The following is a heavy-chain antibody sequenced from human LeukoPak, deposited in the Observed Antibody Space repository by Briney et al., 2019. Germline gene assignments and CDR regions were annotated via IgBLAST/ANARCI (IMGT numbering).Heavy chain of an antibody. CDR3: ARSAGSSCWYEGYYFDY. V-gene: IGHV3-7*01. J-gene: IGHJ4*02. CDR1: GFTFSRYW. D-gene: IGHD6-13*01. Sequence: AGGSLRLSCAASGFTFSRYWMSWVRQAPGKGLECVANIKQDGSEKYYVDSAKGRFTISRDNAKISLYLQMNSLRAEDTAIYYCARSAGSSCWYEGYYFDYWGKGPLVTVPS. CDR2: IKQDGSEK.